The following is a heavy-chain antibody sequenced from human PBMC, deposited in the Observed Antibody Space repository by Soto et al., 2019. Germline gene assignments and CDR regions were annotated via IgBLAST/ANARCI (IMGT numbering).Heavy chain of an antibody. D-gene: IGHD1-1*01. J-gene: IGHJ4*02. Sequence: PSETLSLTCTVSGGSLSSYYWSWIRRPPGMGLEWIASISYSGTTNYNSSLKSRVTISIDTSKNQFSLKFNSVTAADTAVYYCARMRYNFRPFTYWGQRALVTVSP. CDR1: GGSLSSYY. V-gene: IGHV4-59*01. CDR3: ARMRYNFRPFTY. CDR2: ISYSGTT.